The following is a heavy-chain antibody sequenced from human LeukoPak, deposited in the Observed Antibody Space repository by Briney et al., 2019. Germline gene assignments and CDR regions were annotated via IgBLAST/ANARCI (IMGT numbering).Heavy chain of an antibody. CDR2: ISTDGKST. CDR1: GFTFSNYW. CDR3: AKALYAQSGYDSSGSYQYYFDS. V-gene: IGHV3-74*01. D-gene: IGHD3-22*01. Sequence: GGSLRLSCVASGFTFSNYWMLWVRQAPGKGLMWVSLISTDGKSTRYAESVKGRFTISRDNAKNALYLLMNSLRAEDSAVYYCAKALYAQSGYDSSGSYQYYFDSWGQGTLVTVSS. J-gene: IGHJ4*02.